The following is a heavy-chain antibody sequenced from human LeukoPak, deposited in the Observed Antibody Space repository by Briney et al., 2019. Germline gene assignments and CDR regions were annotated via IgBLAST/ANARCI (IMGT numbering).Heavy chain of an antibody. D-gene: IGHD2/OR15-2a*01. CDR2: ISRSGGST. J-gene: IGHJ4*02. CDR3: AKGSVETSSTWMRHLDY. V-gene: IGHV3-23*01. Sequence: GESLRLSCGASGLTVSSYAMSWARQAPGKGLEWVSAISRSGGSTYYADSVEGRFTISRDNSRNTLYLQMNTLRAEDTAVYYCAKGSVETSSTWMRHLDYWGQGTLVTVSS. CDR1: GLTVSSYA.